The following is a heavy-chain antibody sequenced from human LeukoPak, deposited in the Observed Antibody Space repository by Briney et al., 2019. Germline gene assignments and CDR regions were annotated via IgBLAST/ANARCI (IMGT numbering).Heavy chain of an antibody. CDR2: ISSDGGST. Sequence: GGSLRLSCVVSGFTFSSYAMHWVRQAPGKGLEYVSGISSDGGSTNYANSVKGRFTISRDNSKNTLYLQMGSLRPEDMAVYYCARDSTGYGYEEWSWGQGTLVTVSS. J-gene: IGHJ5*02. V-gene: IGHV3-64*01. CDR1: GFTFSSYA. CDR3: ARDSTGYGYEEWS. D-gene: IGHD5-18*01.